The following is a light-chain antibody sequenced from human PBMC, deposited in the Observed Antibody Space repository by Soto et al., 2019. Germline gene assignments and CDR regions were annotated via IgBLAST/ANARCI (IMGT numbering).Light chain of an antibody. CDR3: QQYNGYPYT. CDR1: HSISRW. V-gene: IGKV1-5*03. J-gene: IGKJ2*01. Sequence: DIQMTQSPSTLSASVGDRVTITCRASHSISRWLAWYQHKPGNAPKVLIYKASNLETGVPPRFSGSGSETEFTLTISSLQPDDYPTYYCQQYNGYPYTFGQGTKVEI. CDR2: KAS.